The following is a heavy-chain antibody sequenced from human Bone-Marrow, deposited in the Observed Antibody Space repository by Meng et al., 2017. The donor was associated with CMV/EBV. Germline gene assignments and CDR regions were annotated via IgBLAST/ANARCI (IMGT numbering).Heavy chain of an antibody. CDR1: GYAFTAHY. Sequence: ASVKVSCKASGYAFTAHYFHWVRQAPGQGLEWMGWIHPHRGDTNYAQQFQGRVTLTRGTSINTGYMELTRLTSDDTAAYYCARDNNWGPDYWGQGTLVTVSS. CDR3: ARDNNWGPDY. D-gene: IGHD7-27*01. V-gene: IGHV1-2*02. CDR2: IHPHRGDT. J-gene: IGHJ4*02.